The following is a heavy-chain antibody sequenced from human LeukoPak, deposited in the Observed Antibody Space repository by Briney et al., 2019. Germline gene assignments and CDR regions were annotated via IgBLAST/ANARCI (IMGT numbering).Heavy chain of an antibody. D-gene: IGHD3-16*01. V-gene: IGHV1-2*02. CDR1: GYTFTGYY. Sequence: RASVKVSCKASGYTFTGYYMHWVRQAPGQALEWMGWINPNSGDTNSAQKFQGRVTMTRDMSISTAYMELSSLKSDDTAVYYCARDEYVLTSFDLWGQGTLVTVSS. J-gene: IGHJ5*02. CDR3: ARDEYVLTSFDL. CDR2: INPNSGDT.